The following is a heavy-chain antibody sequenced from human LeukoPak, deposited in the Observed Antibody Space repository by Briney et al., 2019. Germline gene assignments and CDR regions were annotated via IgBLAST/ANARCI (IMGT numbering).Heavy chain of an antibody. CDR3: AKDWHILTGRNCFDP. Sequence: VASVKVSCKASGYTFTGYYMHWVRQAPGQGLEWMGWINPNSGGTNYAQKFQGRVTMSTDTSTRTAYMELRSLRFDDTAIYYCAKDWHILTGRNCFDPWGQGTLVTVSS. CDR1: GYTFTGYY. J-gene: IGHJ5*02. D-gene: IGHD3-9*01. V-gene: IGHV1-2*02. CDR2: INPNSGGT.